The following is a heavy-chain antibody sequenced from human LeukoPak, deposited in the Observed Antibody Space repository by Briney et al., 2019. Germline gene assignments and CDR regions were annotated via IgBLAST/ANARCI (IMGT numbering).Heavy chain of an antibody. D-gene: IGHD2-21*02. CDR1: GGSLSSGNYY. J-gene: IGHJ5*02. Sequence: SETLSLTCTVSGGSLSSGNYYYSWIRQPAGKGLEWLGRIYTSGTTDYNPSLKSRVTISVDTSKNQFSLKLSSVTAADTAVYYCARVGAYCGGDCLRARNCFDPWGQGTLVTVSS. V-gene: IGHV4-61*02. CDR2: IYTSGTT. CDR3: ARVGAYCGGDCLRARNCFDP.